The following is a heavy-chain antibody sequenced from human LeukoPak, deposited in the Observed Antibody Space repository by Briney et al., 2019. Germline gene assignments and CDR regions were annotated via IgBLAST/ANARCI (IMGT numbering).Heavy chain of an antibody. J-gene: IGHJ4*02. CDR3: AKILGGSPRGYFDY. Sequence: PGGSLRLSCAASGFTFTTYWMHWVRQAPGKGLVWVSRINSDGSTTSYADSVKGRFTISRDNSKNTLYLQMNSLRAEDTAVYYCAKILGGSPRGYFDYWGQGTLVTVSS. CDR2: INSDGSTT. D-gene: IGHD1-26*01. CDR1: GFTFTTYW. V-gene: IGHV3-74*01.